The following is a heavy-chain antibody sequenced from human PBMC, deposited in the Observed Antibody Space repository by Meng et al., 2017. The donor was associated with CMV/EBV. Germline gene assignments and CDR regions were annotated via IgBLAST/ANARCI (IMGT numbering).Heavy chain of an antibody. J-gene: IGHJ6*02. CDR1: GYTFTSYG. D-gene: IGHD6-6*01. CDR2: ISAYNGNT. CDR3: ARDSLGSSSHYYYYGMDV. V-gene: IGHV1-18*01. Sequence: ASVKVSCKASGYTFTSYGISWVRQAPGQGLEWMGWISAYNGNTNYAQKLQGRVTMPTDTSTSTAYMELRSLRSDDTAVYYCARDSLGSSSHYYYYGMDVWGQGTTVTVSS.